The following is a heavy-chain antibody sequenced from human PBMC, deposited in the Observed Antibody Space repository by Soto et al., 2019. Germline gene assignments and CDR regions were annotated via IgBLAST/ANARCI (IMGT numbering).Heavy chain of an antibody. V-gene: IGHV3-13*01. CDR2: IGTAGDT. J-gene: IGHJ6*02. D-gene: IGHD3-3*01. CDR3: ARGARDPKITIFGVGRNYYYYGMDV. CDR1: GFTFSSYD. Sequence: PGGSLRLSCAASGFTFSSYDMHWVRPATGKGLEWVSAIGTAGDTYYPGSVKGRFTISRENAKNSLYLQMNSLRAGDTAVYYCARGARDPKITIFGVGRNYYYYGMDVWGQGTAVTVSS.